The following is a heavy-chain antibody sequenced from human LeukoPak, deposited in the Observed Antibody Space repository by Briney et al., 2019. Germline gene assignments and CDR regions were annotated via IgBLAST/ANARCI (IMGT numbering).Heavy chain of an antibody. D-gene: IGHD3-10*01. CDR1: VFTFSSYS. V-gene: IGHV3-21*01. Sequence: GGSLRLSRAASVFTFSSYSMNWVRQAPGKGLEWVASISSSSSYIYYADSVKGRFTISRDNAKNSLYLQMNSLRAEDTAVYYCARDLSMVRGVLDYWGQGTLVTVSS. CDR3: ARDLSMVRGVLDY. J-gene: IGHJ4*02. CDR2: ISSSSSYI.